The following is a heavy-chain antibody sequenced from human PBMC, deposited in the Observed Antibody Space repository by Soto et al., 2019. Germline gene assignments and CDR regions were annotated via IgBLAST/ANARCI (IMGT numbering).Heavy chain of an antibody. D-gene: IGHD2-2*01. CDR1: GYSFTRYG. V-gene: IGHV1-18*04. CDR3: ARDERRTCTSSTCYYFDY. Sequence: QVQLVQSGAEVKEPGASVKVSCKASGYSFTRYGFSWVRQAPGQGLEWMAWTSADNGDTNYASKLQGRVTLTTDTFTGTAYMELRSLRSDDTAVYYCARDERRTCTSSTCYYFDYWGQGTLVSVSS. CDR2: TSADNGDT. J-gene: IGHJ4*02.